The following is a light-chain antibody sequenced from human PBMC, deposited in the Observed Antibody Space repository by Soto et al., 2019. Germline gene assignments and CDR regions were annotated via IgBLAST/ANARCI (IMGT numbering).Light chain of an antibody. CDR1: QSISSW. J-gene: IGKJ1*01. CDR3: QQYNSYSRT. CDR2: DAS. V-gene: IGKV1-5*01. Sequence: DIQMTQSPSTLSASVGDRVTITCRASQSISSWLAWYQQKPGKAPKLLIYDASSLESGVPSRFSGSGSGTEIPLTISSLQPDDFATYYCQQYNSYSRTFGQGTKVDIK.